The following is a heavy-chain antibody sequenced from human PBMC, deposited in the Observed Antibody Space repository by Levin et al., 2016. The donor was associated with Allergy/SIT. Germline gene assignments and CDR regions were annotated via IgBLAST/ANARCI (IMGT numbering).Heavy chain of an antibody. J-gene: IGHJ6*02. CDR2: IIPILGIA. Sequence: SVKVSCKASGGTFSSYTISWVRQAPGQGLEWMGRIIPILGIANYAQKFQGRVTITADKSTSTAYMELSSLRSEDTAVYYCARRGGELHHGMDVWGQGTTVTVSS. V-gene: IGHV1-69*02. CDR1: GGTFSSYT. D-gene: IGHD1-7*01. CDR3: ARRGGELHHGMDV.